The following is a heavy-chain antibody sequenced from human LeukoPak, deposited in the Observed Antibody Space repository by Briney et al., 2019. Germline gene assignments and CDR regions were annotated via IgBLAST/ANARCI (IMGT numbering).Heavy chain of an antibody. D-gene: IGHD3-16*01. CDR2: MSWNGDNI. Sequence: PGGSLRLSCVASGFTFDDYAMHWVRQAPGKGLEWVSAMSWNGDNIAYADSVKGRFTISRDNAKNSLYLQMNSLRPEDTALYYCAKDGSSPSNMLTAYDYWGQGTLVSVSS. CDR1: GFTFDDYA. CDR3: AKDGSSPSNMLTAYDY. V-gene: IGHV3-9*01. J-gene: IGHJ4*02.